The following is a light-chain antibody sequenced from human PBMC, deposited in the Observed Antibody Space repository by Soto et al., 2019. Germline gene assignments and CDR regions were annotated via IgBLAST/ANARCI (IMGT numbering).Light chain of an antibody. CDR1: SSDVGRYTY. J-gene: IGLJ1*01. V-gene: IGLV2-14*01. CDR3: TSYTSTSTPYV. CDR2: DVY. Sequence: QCALNQPASVSGSPGQSITISCAGTSSDVGRYTYVSWYQQHPGKAPKLIIYDVYNRPSGVSTRFSGSKSGNTASLTISGLQAEDEADYYWTSYTSTSTPYVFGGGTKVTVL.